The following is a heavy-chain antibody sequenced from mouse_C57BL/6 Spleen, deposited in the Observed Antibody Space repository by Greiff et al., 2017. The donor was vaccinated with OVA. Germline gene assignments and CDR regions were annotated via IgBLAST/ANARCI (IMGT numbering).Heavy chain of an antibody. D-gene: IGHD2-3*01. Sequence: EVQGVESGGGLVQPGGSLKLSCAASGFTFSDYYMYWVRQTPEKRLEWVAYISHGGGSTYYPDTVKGRFTISRDNAKNTLYLQMSRLKSEDTAMYYCARRDGYPYWYFDVWGTGTTVTVSS. J-gene: IGHJ1*03. CDR1: GFTFSDYY. V-gene: IGHV5-12*01. CDR3: ARRDGYPYWYFDV. CDR2: ISHGGGST.